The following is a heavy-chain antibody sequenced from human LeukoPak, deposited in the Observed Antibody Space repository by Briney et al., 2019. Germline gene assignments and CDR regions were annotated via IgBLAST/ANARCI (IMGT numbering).Heavy chain of an antibody. CDR3: AKVTYGSGTYGAFDY. CDR2: ISSSNTYI. J-gene: IGHJ4*02. D-gene: IGHD3-10*01. V-gene: IGHV3-21*04. CDR1: GFTFSSYT. Sequence: GGSLRLSCAASGFTFSSYTMNWVRQAPGKGLEWVSSISSSNTYIYYADSVKGRFTISRDNAKNSLYLQMNSLRAEDTAVYYCAKVTYGSGTYGAFDYWGQGTLVTVSS.